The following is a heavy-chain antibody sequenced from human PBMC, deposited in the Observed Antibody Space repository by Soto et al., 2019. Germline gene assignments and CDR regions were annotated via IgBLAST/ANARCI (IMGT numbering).Heavy chain of an antibody. V-gene: IGHV5-10-1*01. CDR3: AAGGLNGGWIDP. Sequence: GESLKISCQGSGYSFTSHWISWVRQMPGKGLERMGRIDPSDSYTTYNPSFQGHVAISADKSLSTAYLQWNSLKASDTAMYYCAAGGLNGGWIDPWGQGTPVTVSS. J-gene: IGHJ5*02. D-gene: IGHD2-8*01. CDR1: GYSFTSHW. CDR2: IDPSDSYT.